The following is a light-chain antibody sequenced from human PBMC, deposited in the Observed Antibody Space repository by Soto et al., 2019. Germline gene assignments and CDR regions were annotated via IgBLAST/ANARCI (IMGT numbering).Light chain of an antibody. CDR2: EVS. J-gene: IGLJ2*01. CDR3: TSYTRRSLI. Sequence: QSALTQPASVSGSPGQSITISCTGTSSDIGDYNYVSWYQQHPGKAPKLMIYEVSNRPSGVSNRFSASKSGNTVSLTISGLQPEDEADYYCTSYTRRSLIFGGGTKVTVL. V-gene: IGLV2-14*01. CDR1: SSDIGDYNY.